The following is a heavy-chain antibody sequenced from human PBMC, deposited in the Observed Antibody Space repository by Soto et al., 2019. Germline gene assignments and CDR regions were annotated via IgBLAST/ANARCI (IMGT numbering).Heavy chain of an antibody. J-gene: IGHJ4*02. V-gene: IGHV3-48*03. CDR1: GFTFSSYE. CDR3: ARRAYDSRGYYLDY. Sequence: SLRLSCAASGFTFSSYEMNWVRQAPGKGLEWVSYISSGGNTIYYADSVKGRFTISRDNAKSSLYLHLNSLRAEDTAVYYCARRAYDSRGYYLDYWGQGALVTVSS. CDR2: ISSGGNTI. D-gene: IGHD3-22*01.